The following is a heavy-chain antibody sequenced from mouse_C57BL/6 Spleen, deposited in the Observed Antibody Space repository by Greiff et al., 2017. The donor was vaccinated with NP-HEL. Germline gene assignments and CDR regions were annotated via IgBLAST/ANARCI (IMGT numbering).Heavy chain of an antibody. CDR1: GYTFTSYW. V-gene: IGHV1-69*01. Sequence: VQLQQPGAELVMPGASVKLSCKASGYTFTSYWMHWVKQRPGQGLEWIGEIDPSDSYTNYNQKFKGKSTLTVDKSSSTAYMQLSSLTSEDSAVYYCARGGLPTTVNGYFDVWGTGTTVTVSS. J-gene: IGHJ1*03. D-gene: IGHD2-10*01. CDR2: IDPSDSYT. CDR3: ARGGLPTTVNGYFDV.